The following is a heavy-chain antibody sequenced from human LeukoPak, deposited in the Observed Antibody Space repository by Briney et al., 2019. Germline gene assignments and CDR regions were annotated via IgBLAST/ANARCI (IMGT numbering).Heavy chain of an antibody. CDR1: GYTFTSYG. D-gene: IGHD4-17*01. J-gene: IGHJ4*02. Sequence: ASVKVSCKASGYTFTSYGISWVRQAPGQGLEWMGWISAYNGNTNYAQKLQGRVTITRDTSASTAYMELSSLRSEDTAVYYCATRVTVSVTTTSWGQGTLVTVSS. CDR3: ATRVTVSVTTTS. V-gene: IGHV1-18*01. CDR2: ISAYNGNT.